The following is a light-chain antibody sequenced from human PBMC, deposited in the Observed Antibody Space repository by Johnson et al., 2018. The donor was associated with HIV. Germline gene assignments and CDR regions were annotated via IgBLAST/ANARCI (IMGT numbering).Light chain of an antibody. CDR1: SSNIGNNY. CDR2: ENN. CDR3: GTWDSSLSVYV. J-gene: IGLJ1*01. V-gene: IGLV1-51*02. Sequence: QSMLTQPPSVSAAPGQKVTISCYGSSSNIGNNYVSWYQQFPGTAPKLLIYENNKRPSGIPDRFSGSKSGTSVTLDITGLQTGDEADYYCGTWDSSLSVYVFGTGTKVTVL.